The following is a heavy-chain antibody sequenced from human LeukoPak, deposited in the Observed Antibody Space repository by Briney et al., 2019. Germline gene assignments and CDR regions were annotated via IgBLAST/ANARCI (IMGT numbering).Heavy chain of an antibody. V-gene: IGHV1-2*02. CDR1: GYTFTGYY. Sequence: ASVTVSCKASGYTFTGYYMHWVRQAPGQGREWVGWINPNSVGTNYAQKFQGRVTMPRDTSISTAYMELSRLRSDDTAVYYCARDQSGYDSSGPHDYWGQGTLVTVSS. D-gene: IGHD3-22*01. CDR3: ARDQSGYDSSGPHDY. CDR2: INPNSVGT. J-gene: IGHJ4*02.